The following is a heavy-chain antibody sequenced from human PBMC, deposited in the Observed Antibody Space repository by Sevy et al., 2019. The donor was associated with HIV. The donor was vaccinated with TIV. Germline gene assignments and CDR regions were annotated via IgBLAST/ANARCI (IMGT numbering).Heavy chain of an antibody. CDR1: GGSISSGSYY. J-gene: IGHJ4*02. CDR2: IYTSGST. CDR3: ARARRDVDTAMALYFDY. D-gene: IGHD5-18*01. V-gene: IGHV4-61*02. Sequence: SETLSLTCTVSGGSISSGSYYWSWIRQPAGKGLEWIGRIYTSGSTNYYPSLKSRVTISVDTSKNQFSLKLSSVTAADTAVYYCARARRDVDTAMALYFDYWGQGTLVTVSS.